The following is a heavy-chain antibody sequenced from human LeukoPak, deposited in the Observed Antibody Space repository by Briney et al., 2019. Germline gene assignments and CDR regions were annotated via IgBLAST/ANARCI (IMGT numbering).Heavy chain of an antibody. J-gene: IGHJ3*02. CDR1: GYTLTELS. Sequence: ASVKVSCKVSGYTLTELSMHWVRQAPGKGLEWMGGFDPEDGETIYAQKFQGRVTMTRDTSISTAYMELSRLSSDDTAVYYCARHIGHGAFDIWGQVTMVTVSS. V-gene: IGHV1-24*01. CDR3: ARHIGHGAFDI. CDR2: FDPEDGET.